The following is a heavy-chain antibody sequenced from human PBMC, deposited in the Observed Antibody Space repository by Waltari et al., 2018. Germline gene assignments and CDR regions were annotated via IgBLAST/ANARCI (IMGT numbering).Heavy chain of an antibody. CDR3: AKTGSSGYPEYFQH. D-gene: IGHD3-22*01. J-gene: IGHJ1*01. CDR1: GFTFSSYA. V-gene: IGHV3-23*01. CDR2: ISGSGGST. Sequence: EVQLLESGGGLVQPGGSLRLSCAASGFTFSSYAMSWVRQAPGKGLEWVSAISGSGGSTYYADAVKGRFTIARDKSKNTMYLQMNSVRAEDTAVYYCAKTGSSGYPEYFQHWGQGTLVTVSS.